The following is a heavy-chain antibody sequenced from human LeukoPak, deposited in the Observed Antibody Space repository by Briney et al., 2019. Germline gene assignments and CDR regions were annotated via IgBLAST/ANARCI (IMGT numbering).Heavy chain of an antibody. Sequence: GGSLRLSCAASGFTFSNYALTWLRPPPGKGLEWVSTLSGRGSDRFYAAAVKGRFTISRDNSKNTMYLQMNSLRIEDTAFYYCAKGVDNTGRLRWFDSWGQGTLVTVSS. CDR3: AKGVDNTGRLRWFDS. J-gene: IGHJ5*01. CDR2: LSGRGSDR. CDR1: GFTFSNYA. V-gene: IGHV3-23*01. D-gene: IGHD1-1*01.